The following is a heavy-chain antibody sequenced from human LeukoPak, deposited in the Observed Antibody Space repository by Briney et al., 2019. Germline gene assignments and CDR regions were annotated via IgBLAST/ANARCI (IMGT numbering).Heavy chain of an antibody. CDR1: GDSISTDY. CDR3: ARLDCISDRCYNY. D-gene: IGHD4/OR15-4a*01. J-gene: IGHJ4*02. Sequence: SETLSLTCIVSGDSISTDYWRWIRQSPGEGREWIGYINYKGNTEYNPSLKSRVTISVDRSKDHVSLKMKSVTAADTAMYYCARLDCISDRCYNYWGLGTLVTVSS. CDR2: INYKGNT. V-gene: IGHV4-59*08.